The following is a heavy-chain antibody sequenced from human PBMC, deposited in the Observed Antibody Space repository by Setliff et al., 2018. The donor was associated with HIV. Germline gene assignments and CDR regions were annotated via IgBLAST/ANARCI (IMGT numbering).Heavy chain of an antibody. CDR3: ARQMPIPGIAITPVDY. J-gene: IGHJ4*02. Sequence: TSETLSLTCTVSGDSIRGYYWSWIRQPPGKGLDWMGYVFYTGFAAYNPSLKSRLTISVDTSKSQFSLTLTSVTAADTAVYYCARQMPIPGIAITPVDYWGQGALVTVSS. V-gene: IGHV4-59*08. CDR1: GDSIRGYY. CDR2: VFYTGFA. D-gene: IGHD5-12*01.